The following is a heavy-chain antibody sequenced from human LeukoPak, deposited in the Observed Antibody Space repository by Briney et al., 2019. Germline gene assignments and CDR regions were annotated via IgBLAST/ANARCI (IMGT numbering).Heavy chain of an antibody. V-gene: IGHV3-9*01. Sequence: PGGSLRLSCAASRFTFDDYAMHWVRHAPGKGLEWVSGISWNSGSIGYADSVKGRFTISRDNAKNSLYLQMNSLRADDAAVYYCAREPTSMGSDYWGQGTLVTVSS. CDR2: ISWNSGSI. CDR3: AREPTSMGSDY. CDR1: RFTFDDYA. D-gene: IGHD5-18*01. J-gene: IGHJ4*02.